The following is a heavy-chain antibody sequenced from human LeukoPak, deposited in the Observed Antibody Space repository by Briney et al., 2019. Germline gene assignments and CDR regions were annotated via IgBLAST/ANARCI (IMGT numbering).Heavy chain of an antibody. J-gene: IGHJ3*02. V-gene: IGHV4-31*03. CDR1: GGSISSGGYY. Sequence: KPSETLSLTCTVSGGSISSGGYYWSWIRQHPGKGLEWIGYIYYGGSTYYNPSLKSRVTISVDTSKNQFSLKLSSVTAADTAVYYCARGDITIFGPLDAFDIWGQGTMVTVSS. D-gene: IGHD3-3*01. CDR3: ARGDITIFGPLDAFDI. CDR2: IYYGGST.